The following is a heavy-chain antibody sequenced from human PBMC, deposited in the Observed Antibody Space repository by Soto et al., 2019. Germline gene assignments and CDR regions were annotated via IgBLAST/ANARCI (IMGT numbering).Heavy chain of an antibody. CDR3: ARGITGTVFYFDY. CDR2: IWYDGSNK. D-gene: IGHD1-7*01. V-gene: IGHV3-33*08. J-gene: IGHJ4*02. CDR1: GLTFSSYG. Sequence: SLRLSCAASGLTFSSYGMHWVRQAPGKGLEWVAVIWYDGSNKYYADSVKGRFTISRDNSKNTLYLQMNSLRAEDTAVYYCARGITGTVFYFDYWGQGTLVTVSS.